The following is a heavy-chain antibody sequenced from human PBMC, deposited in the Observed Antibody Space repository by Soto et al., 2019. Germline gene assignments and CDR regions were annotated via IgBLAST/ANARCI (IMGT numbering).Heavy chain of an antibody. CDR2: ISSSSSYI. CDR1: GFTFSSYS. J-gene: IGHJ4*02. CDR3: ARDRGRRIAAAGTVIDY. Sequence: EVQLVESGGGLVKPGGSLRLSCAASGFTFSSYSMNWVRQAPGKGLEWVSSISSSSSYIYYADSVKGRFTISRDNAKNSLYLQMNSLRAEDTAVYYCARDRGRRIAAAGTVIDYWGQGTLVTVSS. D-gene: IGHD6-13*01. V-gene: IGHV3-21*01.